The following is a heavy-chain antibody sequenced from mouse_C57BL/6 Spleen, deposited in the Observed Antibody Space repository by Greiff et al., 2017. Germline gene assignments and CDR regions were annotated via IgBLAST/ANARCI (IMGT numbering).Heavy chain of an antibody. Sequence: VQLQQSGPELVKPGASVKISCKASGYTFTDYYMNWVKQSHGKSLEWIGDINPNNGGTSYNQKFKGKATLTVDKSSSTAYMELRSLTSEDSAVYYCARSQIYYDYDAFAYWGQGTLVTVSA. CDR2: INPNNGGT. D-gene: IGHD2-4*01. CDR3: ARSQIYYDYDAFAY. CDR1: GYTFTDYY. V-gene: IGHV1-26*01. J-gene: IGHJ3*01.